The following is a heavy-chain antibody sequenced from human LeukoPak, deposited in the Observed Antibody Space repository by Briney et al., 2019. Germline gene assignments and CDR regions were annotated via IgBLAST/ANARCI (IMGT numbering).Heavy chain of an antibody. V-gene: IGHV3-23*01. CDR3: AKDGVSTVTTYYFDY. D-gene: IGHD4-17*01. CDR2: ISGSGGST. J-gene: IGHJ4*02. Sequence: GGSLRLSCAASGFTFSSYAMSWVRQAPGKGLEWVSAISGSGGSTYYADSGKGRFTISRDNSKNTLYLQMNSLRAEDTAVYYCAKDGVSTVTTYYFDYWGQGTLVTVSS. CDR1: GFTFSSYA.